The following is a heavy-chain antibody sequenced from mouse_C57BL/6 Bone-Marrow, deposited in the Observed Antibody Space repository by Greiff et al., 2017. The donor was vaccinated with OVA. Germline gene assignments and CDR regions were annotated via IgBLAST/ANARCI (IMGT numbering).Heavy chain of an antibody. V-gene: IGHV5-17*01. J-gene: IGHJ3*01. CDR1: GFTFSDYG. CDR3: ARDYDSAWFAY. CDR2: ISSGSSTI. Sequence: EVNVVESGGGLVKPGGSLKLSCAASGFTFSDYGMHWVRQAPEKGLEWVAYISSGSSTIYYADTVKGRFTISRDNAKNTLFLQMTSLRSEDTAMYYCARDYDSAWFAYWGQGTLVTVSA. D-gene: IGHD2-4*01.